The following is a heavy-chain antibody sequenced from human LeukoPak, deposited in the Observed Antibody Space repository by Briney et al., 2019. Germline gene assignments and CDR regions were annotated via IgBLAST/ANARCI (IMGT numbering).Heavy chain of an antibody. CDR1: DYNFASYN. CDR2: ISAYNANT. CDR3: ARARLAVPGTVWLHP. D-gene: IGHD6-19*01. Sequence: ASVMVSCKPSDYNFASYNFGWVRQAPGQGLEWVGWISAYNANTNYAQKFQDRVTLTTDRSTSTAFMELRGLTSDDTAVYYCARARLAVPGTVWLHPWGQGTLVIVSS. V-gene: IGHV1-18*01. J-gene: IGHJ5*02.